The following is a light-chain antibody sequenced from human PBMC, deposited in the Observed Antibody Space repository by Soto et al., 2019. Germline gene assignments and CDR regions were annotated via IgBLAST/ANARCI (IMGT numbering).Light chain of an antibody. CDR1: QSVSSN. CDR3: QQSNNWHPEYT. CDR2: GVS. Sequence: EIVMTQSPATLSVSPGEIATLSCRASQSVSSNLAWYQQKTGQSPRLLIYGVSTRATGIPARFSGSGSGTEVTLTIRSLQPEDYDLYDCQQSNNWHPEYTFGQGTKLEIK. V-gene: IGKV3-15*01. J-gene: IGKJ2*01.